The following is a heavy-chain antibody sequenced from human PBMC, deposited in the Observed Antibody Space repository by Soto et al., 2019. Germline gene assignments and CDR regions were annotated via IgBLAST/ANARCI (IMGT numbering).Heavy chain of an antibody. CDR2: ISYDGSNK. J-gene: IGHJ6*02. CDR3: ATRWYFCSGYSPYPNYYYGMDV. D-gene: IGHD3-3*01. V-gene: IGHV3-30-3*01. CDR1: GFTFSSYA. Sequence: QVQLVESGGGVVQPGRSLRLSCAASGFTFSSYAMHWVRQAPGKGLEWVAVISYDGSNKYYADSVKGRFTISRDNSKNTLYQQMNIMRAEDTAVYYCATRWYFCSGYSPYPNYYYGMDVWGQGTTVTVSS.